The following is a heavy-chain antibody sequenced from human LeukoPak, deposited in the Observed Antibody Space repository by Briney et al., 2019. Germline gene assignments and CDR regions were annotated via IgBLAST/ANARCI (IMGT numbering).Heavy chain of an antibody. Sequence: GESLKISCKFSGYTLTNYWIGWVRQMPGKGLEWMGIIQPGDSNTGYSPSFQGQVTISADRSISTAYLQWSSLRASDTGMYYCARWPRGGTNCYFDFWGQGTLVAVSS. CDR2: IQPGDSNT. V-gene: IGHV5-51*01. CDR3: ARWPRGGTNCYFDF. J-gene: IGHJ4*02. CDR1: GYTLTNYW. D-gene: IGHD2-2*01.